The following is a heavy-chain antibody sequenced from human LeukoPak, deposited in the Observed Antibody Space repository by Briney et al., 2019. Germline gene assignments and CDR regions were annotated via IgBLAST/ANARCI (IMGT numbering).Heavy chain of an antibody. V-gene: IGHV3-11*06. J-gene: IGHJ4*02. CDR1: GFPFSAYS. CDR2: IGVSSGNT. D-gene: IGHD1-1*01. CDR3: ARDHNYAFDN. Sequence: GGSLRLSCAASGFPFSAYSMNWVRQAPGKGLEWISYIGVSSGNTKYADSVKGRFTISGDNAKNSLYLQMNSLRVEDTAVYYCARDHNYAFDNWGQGTLVTVSS.